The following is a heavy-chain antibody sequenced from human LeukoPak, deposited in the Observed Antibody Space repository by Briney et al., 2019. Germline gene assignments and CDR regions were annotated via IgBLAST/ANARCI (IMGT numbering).Heavy chain of an antibody. Sequence: GGSLILSCAASGFTFSSYEMNWVRQAPGKGLEWVSYISSSGSTIYYADSVKGRFTISRDNAKNSLYLQMNSLRAEDTAVYYCARDVPAYCGGDCPNPYWGQGTLVTVSP. V-gene: IGHV3-48*03. CDR3: ARDVPAYCGGDCPNPY. CDR1: GFTFSSYE. CDR2: ISSSGSTI. J-gene: IGHJ4*02. D-gene: IGHD2-21*02.